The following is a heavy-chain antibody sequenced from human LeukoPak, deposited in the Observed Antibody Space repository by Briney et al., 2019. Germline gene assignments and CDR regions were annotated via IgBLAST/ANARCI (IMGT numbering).Heavy chain of an antibody. CDR1: GGSIGSFY. CDR3: ARVYYSNSYDYWYFDL. Sequence: PSETLSLTCTVSGGSIGSFYWSWIRQPPGKGLEWIGYIYYSGSSNYNPSLKSRVTMSVDASKNQFSLKLSSVTAADTAVYYCARVYYSNSYDYWYFDLWGRGTLVTVSS. J-gene: IGHJ2*01. CDR2: IYYSGSS. D-gene: IGHD6-13*01. V-gene: IGHV4-59*01.